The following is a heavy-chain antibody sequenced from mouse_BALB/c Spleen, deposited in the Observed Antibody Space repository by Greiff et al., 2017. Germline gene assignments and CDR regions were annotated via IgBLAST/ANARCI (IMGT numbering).Heavy chain of an antibody. CDR1: GFTFSSYA. CDR3: ARGPDGYYGYFDY. CDR2: ISSGGST. V-gene: IGHV5-6-5*01. J-gene: IGHJ2*01. Sequence: EVQRVESGGGLVKPGGSLKLSCAASGFTFSSYAMSWVRQTPEKRLEWVASISSGGSTYYPDSVKGRFTISRDNARNILYLQMSSLRSEDTAMYYCARGPDGYYGYFDYWGQGTTLTVSS. D-gene: IGHD2-3*01.